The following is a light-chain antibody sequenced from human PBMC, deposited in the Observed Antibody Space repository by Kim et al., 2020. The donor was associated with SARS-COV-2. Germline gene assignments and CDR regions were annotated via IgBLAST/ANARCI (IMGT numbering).Light chain of an antibody. CDR3: QVWDSSTGV. Sequence: SYELTQPLSVSVALGQTARITCGGHNIGSKNVHWYQQKAGQAPVLVIYRDSNRPSGIPERFSGSNSGNTATLTISRAQVGDEADNYCQVWDSSTGVFGGGTQLTVL. V-gene: IGLV3-9*01. J-gene: IGLJ3*02. CDR2: RDS. CDR1: NIGSKN.